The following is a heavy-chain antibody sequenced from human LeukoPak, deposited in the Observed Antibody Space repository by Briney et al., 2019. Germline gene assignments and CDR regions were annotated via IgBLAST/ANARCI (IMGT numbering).Heavy chain of an antibody. CDR3: ARELFCSGGNCYGAYYFDY. CDR2: ISSSSSYI. Sequence: PGGSLRLSRAASGFTFSSYSMNWVRQAPGKGLEWVSSISSSSSYIYYADSVKGRFTISRDNAKNSLYLQMNSLRAEDTAMYYCARELFCSGGNCYGAYYFDYWGQGTLVTVPS. D-gene: IGHD2-15*01. V-gene: IGHV3-21*01. J-gene: IGHJ4*02. CDR1: GFTFSSYS.